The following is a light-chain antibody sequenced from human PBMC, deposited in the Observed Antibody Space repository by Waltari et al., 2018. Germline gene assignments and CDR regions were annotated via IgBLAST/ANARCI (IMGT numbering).Light chain of an antibody. CDR3: ASWDDSLNGHWV. Sequence: QSVLTQPPSASGTPGQRVTISCSGSASNIGGNLVNWYQQLPGKAPKLLSYRSDQRPSGVPDRFSASKTGTSASLAISGLQSEDEADYFCASWDDSLNGHWVFGGGTKVTVL. J-gene: IGLJ3*02. CDR1: ASNIGGNL. CDR2: RSD. V-gene: IGLV1-44*01.